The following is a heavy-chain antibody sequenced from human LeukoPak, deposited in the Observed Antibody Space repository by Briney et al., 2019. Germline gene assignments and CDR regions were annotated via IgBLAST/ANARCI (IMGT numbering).Heavy chain of an antibody. J-gene: IGHJ4*02. CDR1: GFTFSSYS. D-gene: IGHD6-13*01. Sequence: GGSLRLSCAASGFTFSSYSMNWVRQAPGKGLEWVSYISSSSSTIYYADSVKGRFTISRDNSKNTVSLQMNSLRAEDTAVYYCAKRGYSSSWNFDSWGQGTLVTVSS. CDR3: AKRGYSSSWNFDS. CDR2: ISSSSSTI. V-gene: IGHV3-48*01.